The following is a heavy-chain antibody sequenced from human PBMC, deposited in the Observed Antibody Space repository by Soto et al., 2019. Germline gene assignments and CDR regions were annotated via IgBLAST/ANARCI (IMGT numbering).Heavy chain of an antibody. CDR1: GYTFTGYY. Sequence: GASVKVSCKASGYTFTGYYMHWVRQAPGQGLEWMGWINPNSGGTNYAQKFQGRVTMTRDTSISTAYMELSRLRSDDTAVYYCARGRRFVEWLTYYYYYGIVVWGQGTTVTVSS. CDR2: INPNSGGT. D-gene: IGHD3-3*01. V-gene: IGHV1-2*02. J-gene: IGHJ6*02. CDR3: ARGRRFVEWLTYYYYYGIVV.